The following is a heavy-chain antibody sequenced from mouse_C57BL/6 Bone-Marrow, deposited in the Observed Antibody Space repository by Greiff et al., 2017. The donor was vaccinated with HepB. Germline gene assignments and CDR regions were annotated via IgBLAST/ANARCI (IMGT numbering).Heavy chain of an antibody. D-gene: IGHD3-2*01. Sequence: DVKLVESGGGLVKPGGSLKLSCAASGFTFSDYGMHWVRQAPEKGLEWVAYISSGSSTIYYADTVKGRFTISRDNAKNTLFLQMTSLRSEDTAMYYCAGDRDFDYWGQGTTLTVSS. CDR2: ISSGSSTI. V-gene: IGHV5-17*01. CDR3: AGDRDFDY. CDR1: GFTFSDYG. J-gene: IGHJ2*01.